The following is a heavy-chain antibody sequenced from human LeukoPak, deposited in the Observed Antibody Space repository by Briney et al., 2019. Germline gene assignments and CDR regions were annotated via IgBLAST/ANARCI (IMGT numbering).Heavy chain of an antibody. CDR2: IWYDGSNK. D-gene: IGHD3-22*01. Sequence: PGGSLRLSCAASGFTFSIYCMHWVRQAPGKGLEWVAVIWYDGSNKYYADSVKDRFTISRDNSKNTLYLQMNSLRAEDTAVYYCARDPASSGDAFDIWGQGTMVTVSS. V-gene: IGHV3-33*01. CDR1: GFTFSIYC. J-gene: IGHJ3*02. CDR3: ARDPASSGDAFDI.